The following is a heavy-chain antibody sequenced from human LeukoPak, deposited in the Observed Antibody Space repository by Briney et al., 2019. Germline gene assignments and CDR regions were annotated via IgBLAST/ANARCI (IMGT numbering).Heavy chain of an antibody. CDR2: ISGSGDST. CDR3: ACMRGYSYGPDY. V-gene: IGHV3-23*01. Sequence: PGGSLRLSCAASGFTFSSYAMSWVRQAPGKGLEWVSGISGSGDSTYYADSVKGRFTISRDNSKNTLYLQMNSLRAEDTAVHYCACMRGYSYGPDYWGQGTLVTVSP. J-gene: IGHJ4*02. D-gene: IGHD5-18*01. CDR1: GFTFSSYA.